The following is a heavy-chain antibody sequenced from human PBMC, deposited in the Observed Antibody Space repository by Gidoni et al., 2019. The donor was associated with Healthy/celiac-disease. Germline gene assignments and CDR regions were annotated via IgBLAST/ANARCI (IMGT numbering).Heavy chain of an antibody. D-gene: IGHD6-19*01. CDR1: GFTVSSNY. Sequence: EVQLVASGGGLIQPGGSLRLSCAASGFTVSSNYMCWVRQAQGTGLEWVSVIYSGGSTYYADSVKGRFTISRENTKNTLYLQMNSLRAEDTDVYDCARGKGGSQWLVLGGYFDLWGRGTLVTVSS. CDR2: IYSGGST. J-gene: IGHJ2*01. CDR3: ARGKGGSQWLVLGGYFDL. V-gene: IGHV3-53*01.